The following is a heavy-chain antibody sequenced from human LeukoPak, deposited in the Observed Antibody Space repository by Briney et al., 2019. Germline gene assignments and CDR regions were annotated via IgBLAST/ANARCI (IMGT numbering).Heavy chain of an antibody. CDR1: GFTFSSYA. CDR2: ISFDGTDA. D-gene: IGHD1-26*01. V-gene: IGHV3-30*04. J-gene: IGHJ4*02. Sequence: GGSLRLSCAASGFTFSSYAIPWVRQAPGKGLGWVAVISFDGTDAFYADSVKGRFTISRDNSKNTLYLQMNSLRSDDTAVYYCARDGGSYYFDYWGQGTLVTVSS. CDR3: ARDGGSYYFDY.